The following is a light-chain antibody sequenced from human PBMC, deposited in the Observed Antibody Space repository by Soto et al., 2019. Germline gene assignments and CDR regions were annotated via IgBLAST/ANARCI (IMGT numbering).Light chain of an antibody. CDR2: RNN. V-gene: IGLV1-47*01. J-gene: IGLJ3*02. CDR3: AAWDDTLDAKV. CDR1: RSNIGRNF. Sequence: QSVLTQSPSASGTPGQRVTISCSGSRSNIGRNFAYWYQHVPGTAPRLLIQRNNDRPSGVPDRFSGSKSGTSVSLAISGLRSDDEATYYCAAWDDTLDAKVFGGGTQLTVL.